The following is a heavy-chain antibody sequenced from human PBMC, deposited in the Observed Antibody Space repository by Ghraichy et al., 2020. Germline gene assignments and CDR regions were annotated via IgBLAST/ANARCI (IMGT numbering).Heavy chain of an antibody. CDR3: ARDPGYSYENWFDP. CDR2: ISYDGSNK. D-gene: IGHD5-18*01. J-gene: IGHJ5*02. V-gene: IGHV3-30-3*01. CDR1: GFTFSSYA. Sequence: GESLNISCAASGFTFSSYAMHWVRQAPGKGLEWVAVISYDGSNKYYADSVKGRFTISRDNSKNTLYLQMNSLRAEDTAVYYCARDPGYSYENWFDPWGQGTLVTVSS.